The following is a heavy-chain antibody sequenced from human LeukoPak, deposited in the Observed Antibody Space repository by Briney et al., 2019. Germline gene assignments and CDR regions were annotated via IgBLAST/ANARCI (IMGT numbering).Heavy chain of an antibody. CDR3: APSMVRGVIPYYFDY. CDR1: GYTFTSYT. D-gene: IGHD3-10*01. V-gene: IGHV7-4-1*02. J-gene: IGHJ4*02. CDR2: NNTNTGNP. Sequence: GASVKVSCKASGYTFTSYTMNWVRQAPGQGLEWMGWNNTNTGNPTYAQGFTGRFVFSLDTSVSTAYLQISSLKAEDTAVYYCAPSMVRGVIPYYFDYWGRGTLVTVSS.